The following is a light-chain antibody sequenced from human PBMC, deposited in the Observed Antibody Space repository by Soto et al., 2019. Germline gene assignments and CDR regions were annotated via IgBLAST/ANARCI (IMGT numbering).Light chain of an antibody. CDR1: QIVSSN. Sequence: EIVLTQSPGTLSCSPGERATLSCRASQIVSSNLAWYQQKPGQAPRLLIYDTSSRATGIPDRFSGSASGTDFTLTINRLEPDDFAVYYCQLYGISPHFCHVTRLEI. CDR3: QLYGISPH. J-gene: IGKJ5*01. CDR2: DTS. V-gene: IGKV3-20*01.